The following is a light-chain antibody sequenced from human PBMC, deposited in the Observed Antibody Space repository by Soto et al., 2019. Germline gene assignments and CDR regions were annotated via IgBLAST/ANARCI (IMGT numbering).Light chain of an antibody. CDR2: GNT. Sequence: QSVLTQPPSVSGAPGQRVTISCTGSSSNIGAGYDVHWYQQLPGTAPKLLIYGNTNRPSGVPERFSGSKSGTSASLAITGLQAEDEADYYCQSYHSSLSGVVFGGGTKLTVL. CDR3: QSYHSSLSGVV. J-gene: IGLJ2*01. V-gene: IGLV1-40*01. CDR1: SSNIGAGYD.